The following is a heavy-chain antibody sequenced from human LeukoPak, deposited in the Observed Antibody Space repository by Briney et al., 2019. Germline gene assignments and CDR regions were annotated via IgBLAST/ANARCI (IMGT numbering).Heavy chain of an antibody. J-gene: IGHJ4*02. V-gene: IGHV4-34*01. Sequence: PSETLSLTCAVYGGSFSGYYWSWIRQPPGKGLEWIGEINHSGSTNYNPSLKSRVTISVDTSKNQFSLKLSSVTAADTAEYYCARRMAYYYDSSGYKDDYWGQGTLVTVSS. CDR3: ARRMAYYYDSSGYKDDY. CDR2: INHSGST. D-gene: IGHD3-22*01. CDR1: GGSFSGYY.